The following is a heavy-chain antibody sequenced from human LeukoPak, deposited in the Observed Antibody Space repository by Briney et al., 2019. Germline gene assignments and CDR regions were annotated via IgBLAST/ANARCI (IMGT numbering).Heavy chain of an antibody. V-gene: IGHV1-69*05. CDR1: GGTFSSYA. CDR2: IIPIFGTA. Sequence: SVKVSCKASGGTFSSYAISWVRQAPGQGLEWMGGIIPIFGTANYAQKFQGRVTITTDESTSTAYMELSSLRSEDTAVYYCARDAESCTNGVCWWFDPWGQGTLVTVSS. CDR3: ARDAESCTNGVCWWFDP. D-gene: IGHD2-8*01. J-gene: IGHJ5*02.